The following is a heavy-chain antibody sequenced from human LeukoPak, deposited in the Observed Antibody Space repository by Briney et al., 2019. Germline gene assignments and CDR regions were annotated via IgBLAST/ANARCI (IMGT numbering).Heavy chain of an antibody. V-gene: IGHV4-39*01. CDR3: ARPGRNEVDY. J-gene: IGHJ4*02. CDR1: GGSISSSSYY. CDR2: IYYSGST. D-gene: IGHD1-1*01. Sequence: SETLSLTCTVSGGSISSSSYYWGWIRQPPGKGLEWIGSIYYSGSTYYNPSLKSRVTISVDTSKNQFSLKLSSVTAADTAVYYCARPGRNEVDYWGQGTLVTVSS.